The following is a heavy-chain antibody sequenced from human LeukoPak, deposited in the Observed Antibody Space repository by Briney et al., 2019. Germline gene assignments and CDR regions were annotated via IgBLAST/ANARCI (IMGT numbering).Heavy chain of an antibody. CDR2: ISGSGGST. D-gene: IGHD5-24*01. Sequence: GGSLRLSCAASGFTFSSYAMSWVRQAPGKGLEWVSAISGSGGSTYYAGSVKGRFTISRDNSKNTLYLQMNSLRAEDTAVYYCAKEWMATTKTPYYYGMDVWGQGTTVTVSS. V-gene: IGHV3-23*01. CDR1: GFTFSSYA. J-gene: IGHJ6*02. CDR3: AKEWMATTKTPYYYGMDV.